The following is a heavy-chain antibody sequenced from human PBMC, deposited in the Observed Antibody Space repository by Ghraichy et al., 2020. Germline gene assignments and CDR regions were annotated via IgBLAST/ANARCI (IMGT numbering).Heavy chain of an antibody. CDR1: GFTFSDYY. J-gene: IGHJ3*02. Sequence: LSLTCAASGFTFSDYYMSWIRQAPGKGLEWVSYISSSGSTIYYADSVKGRFTISRDNAKNSLYLQMNSLRAEDTAVYYCARDRLIVPAAIRGDDAFDIWGQGTMVTVSS. CDR3: ARDRLIVPAAIRGDDAFDI. D-gene: IGHD2-2*01. V-gene: IGHV3-11*01. CDR2: ISSSGSTI.